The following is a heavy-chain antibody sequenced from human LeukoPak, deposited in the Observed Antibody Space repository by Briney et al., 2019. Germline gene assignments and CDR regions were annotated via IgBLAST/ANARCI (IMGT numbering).Heavy chain of an antibody. CDR3: ASRYYSYYYMDV. CDR1: GVSISCMSYY. V-gene: IGHV4-39*01. J-gene: IGHJ6*03. CDR2: NYYSGGT. Sequence: SETLSLTCNVSGVSISCMSYYWGWIRQPPGKGLEWIGSNYYSGGTDYNPSLKSRVTISVDTSKNQFSLKLTSVTAADTAVYYCASRYYSYYYMDVWGKGTTVIVSS.